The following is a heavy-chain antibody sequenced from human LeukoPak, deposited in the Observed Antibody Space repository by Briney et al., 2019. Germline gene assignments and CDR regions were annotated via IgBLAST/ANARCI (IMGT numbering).Heavy chain of an antibody. CDR1: GGTFSSYA. J-gene: IGHJ4*02. V-gene: IGHV1-69*06. CDR2: IIPIFGTA. CDR3: ARDSLGQQWLFYFDY. D-gene: IGHD6-19*01. Sequence: SVKVSCKASGGTFSSYAISWVRQAPGQGGEWMGGIIPIFGTANYAQKFQGRVTITADKSTSTAYMELSSLRSEDTAVYYCARDSLGQQWLFYFDYWGQGTLVTVSS.